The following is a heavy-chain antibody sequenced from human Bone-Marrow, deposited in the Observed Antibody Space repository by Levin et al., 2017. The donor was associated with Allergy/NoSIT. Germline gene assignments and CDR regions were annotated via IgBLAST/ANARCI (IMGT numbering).Heavy chain of an antibody. Sequence: SQTLSLTCTVSGGSISSSSYYWGWIRQPPGKGLEWIGSIYYSGAAYYNPSLKSRVTISVDTSKNQFSLKLSSVTAADTAVYYCARRGHTYAVMGAFDIWGQGTIVTVSS. D-gene: IGHD5-18*01. J-gene: IGHJ3*02. CDR3: ARRGHTYAVMGAFDI. CDR2: IYYSGAA. CDR1: GGSISSSSYY. V-gene: IGHV4-39*01.